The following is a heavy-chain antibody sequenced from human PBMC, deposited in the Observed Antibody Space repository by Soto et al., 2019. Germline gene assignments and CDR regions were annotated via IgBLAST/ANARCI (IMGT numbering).Heavy chain of an antibody. D-gene: IGHD6-13*01. CDR2: IYHSGST. J-gene: IGHJ4*02. CDR3: ARAAMGGSSWPFDY. CDR1: GGSISSSNW. Sequence: QVQLQESGPGLVKPSGTLSLTCAVSGGSISSSNWWSWVRQPPGKGLAWIGEIYHSGSTNYNPSLKRRDTISVDKSKNQVSLKLSSVTAADTAVYYCARAAMGGSSWPFDYWGQGTLVTVSS. V-gene: IGHV4-4*02.